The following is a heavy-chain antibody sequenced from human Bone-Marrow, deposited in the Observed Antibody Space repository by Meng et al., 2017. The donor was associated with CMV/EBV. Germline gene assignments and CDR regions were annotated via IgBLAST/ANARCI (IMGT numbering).Heavy chain of an antibody. V-gene: IGHV3-7*01. Sequence: GGSLRLSCAASGFTFSSYEMNWVRQAPGKGLEWVAKIKQDGSEEYYVDSVKGRFTISRDNAKNSLYLQMNSLRVEDTAVYYCARDKRRIDYWGQGTLVTVSS. CDR3: ARDKRRIDY. CDR1: GFTFSSYE. CDR2: IKQDGSEE. J-gene: IGHJ4*02.